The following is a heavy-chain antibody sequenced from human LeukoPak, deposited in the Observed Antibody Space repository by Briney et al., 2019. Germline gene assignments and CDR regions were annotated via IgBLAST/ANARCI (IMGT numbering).Heavy chain of an antibody. Sequence: GGSLRLSCAASGFTFSTYTMNWVRQAPGQGLELVSSISSSSTFIYYADSVKGRFTISRDNAKNSLYLQMTSLRAEDTAVYYCARDQGLPYWGQGTLVTVSS. CDR2: ISSSSTFI. J-gene: IGHJ4*02. CDR1: GFTFSTYT. CDR3: ARDQGLPY. V-gene: IGHV3-21*01.